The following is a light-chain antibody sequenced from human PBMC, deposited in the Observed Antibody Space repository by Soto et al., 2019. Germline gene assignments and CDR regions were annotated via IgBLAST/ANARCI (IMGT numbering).Light chain of an antibody. CDR2: GAS. CDR1: QTVSRSY. Sequence: EIVLTQSPGTLSLSPGESATLSCRASQTVSRSYFVWYQQKPGQAPRLLIYGASARAPGIPDRFSGTGSGTESTITISRLEPEDFAVYFCQHFDSSPTFGGGTKVEIK. V-gene: IGKV3-20*01. CDR3: QHFDSSPT. J-gene: IGKJ4*01.